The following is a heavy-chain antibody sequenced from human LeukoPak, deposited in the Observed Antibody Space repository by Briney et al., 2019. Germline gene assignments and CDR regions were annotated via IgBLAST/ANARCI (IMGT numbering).Heavy chain of an antibody. CDR2: ISGSGDYT. CDR1: GFTFSSYA. J-gene: IGHJ6*02. Sequence: GGSLRLSCAASGFTFSSYAMSWVRQAPGKGLEWVSSISGSGDYTYYTESVKGRFIISRDNSKNTLYLKMNSLRDEDTAVYYCARRGWSGDFYYIMDVWGQGTTVTVSS. V-gene: IGHV3-23*01. CDR3: ARRGWSGDFYYIMDV. D-gene: IGHD3-10*01.